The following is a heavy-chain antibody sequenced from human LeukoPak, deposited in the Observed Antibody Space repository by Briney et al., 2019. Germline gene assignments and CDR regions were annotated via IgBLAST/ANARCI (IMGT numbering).Heavy chain of an antibody. Sequence: GGSLRLSCAASGFTLSSYTMNWVRQAPGKGLEWVSSISSSSSYRYYADSVKGRFTISRDNAKNSLYLQMNSLRAEDTAVYYCARAVMVRGVPSDYWGQGTLVTVSS. V-gene: IGHV3-21*01. CDR3: ARAVMVRGVPSDY. J-gene: IGHJ4*02. CDR1: GFTLSSYT. D-gene: IGHD3-10*01. CDR2: ISSSSSYR.